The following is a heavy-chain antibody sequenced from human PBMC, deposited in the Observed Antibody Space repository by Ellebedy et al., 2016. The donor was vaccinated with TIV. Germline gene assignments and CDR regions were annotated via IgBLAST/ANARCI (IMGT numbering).Heavy chain of an antibody. Sequence: AASVKVSCKASGYTFTGYYMHWVRQAPGQGLEWMGWINPKSGDTTYAQTFQGWVTIPRDTSISTAYMGLSRLRSDDTAVYYCAKDLGAATTYYDFWSGLDSYFAMDVWGQGTTVTVSS. CDR3: AKDLGAATTYYDFWSGLDSYFAMDV. J-gene: IGHJ6*02. CDR1: GYTFTGYY. V-gene: IGHV1-2*04. D-gene: IGHD3-3*01. CDR2: INPKSGDT.